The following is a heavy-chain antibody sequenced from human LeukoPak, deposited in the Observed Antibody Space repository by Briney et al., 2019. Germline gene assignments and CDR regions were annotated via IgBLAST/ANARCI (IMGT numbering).Heavy chain of an antibody. J-gene: IGHJ1*01. V-gene: IGHV3-48*01. D-gene: IGHD2-2*01. Sequence: GGSLRLSCTASGFTFSSYSRNWVRQAPGKGLEWVSYISSSSSTIYYADSVKGRFTISRGNAKNSLYLQMNSLRAEDTAVYYCARRLPLGCISTSCYVYWGQCTLVTVSS. CDR1: GFTFSSYS. CDR3: ARRLPLGCISTSCYVY. CDR2: ISSSSSTI.